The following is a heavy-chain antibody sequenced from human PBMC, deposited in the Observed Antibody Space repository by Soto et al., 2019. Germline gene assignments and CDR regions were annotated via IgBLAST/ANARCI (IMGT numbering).Heavy chain of an antibody. CDR2: INHVGGT. CDR1: GGFLSESY. V-gene: IGHV4-34*01. J-gene: IGHJ5*02. CDR3: VRIRYQLPSSVLWLDP. Sequence: SSETLSLSCAVYGGFLSESYWTWIRQPPGKGLEWIGEINHVGGTNYNPSLKSRVTMSVDTSQNQFSLRLISVTAADTAMYFCVRIRYQLPSSVLWLDPWGQGTPVTVSS. D-gene: IGHD3-16*01.